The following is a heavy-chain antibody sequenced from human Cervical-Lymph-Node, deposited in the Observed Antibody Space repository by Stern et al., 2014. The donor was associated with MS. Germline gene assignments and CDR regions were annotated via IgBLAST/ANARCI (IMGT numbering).Heavy chain of an antibody. V-gene: IGHV3-30*03. J-gene: IGHJ3*02. CDR3: ASSTLTDAFDI. CDR1: RFTFNSYN. CDR2: ISNDGSKQ. D-gene: IGHD5/OR15-5a*01. Sequence: VQLVESGGGVVQPGKSLRLSCAASRFTFNSYNMHWVRQSPGKGLEWVSLISNDGSKQYYAESVKGRFTISRDNSTNTLSLPMNSLTVEDTAVYYCASSTLTDAFDIWGRGTLVTVSA.